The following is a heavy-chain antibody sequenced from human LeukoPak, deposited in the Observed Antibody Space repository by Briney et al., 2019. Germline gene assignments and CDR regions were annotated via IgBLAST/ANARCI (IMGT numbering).Heavy chain of an antibody. D-gene: IGHD3-9*01. Sequence: ASVKVSCKASGYTFTSYGISWVRQAPGQGLEWMGWISAYNGNTNYAQKLQGRVTMTTDTSTSTAYMELRSLRSDDTAVYYCARGTEMTSFTGYYSFDYWGRGSLVTVSS. J-gene: IGHJ4*02. V-gene: IGHV1-18*01. CDR3: ARGTEMTSFTGYYSFDY. CDR2: ISAYNGNT. CDR1: GYTFTSYG.